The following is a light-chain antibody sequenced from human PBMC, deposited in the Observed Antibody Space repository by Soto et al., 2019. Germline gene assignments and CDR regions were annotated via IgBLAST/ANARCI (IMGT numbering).Light chain of an antibody. Sequence: SALTQPASVSGSPGQSITISCTGTSRDVGGYNYVSWYQQHPGKAPKLMSYDVSNRPSGVYNRFSGSKSGNTASLTIYGRQAEDEADYYCSSYTSSSIVVFGGGTKLTVL. CDR2: DVS. CDR1: SRDVGGYNY. CDR3: SSYTSSSIVV. V-gene: IGLV2-14*01. J-gene: IGLJ2*01.